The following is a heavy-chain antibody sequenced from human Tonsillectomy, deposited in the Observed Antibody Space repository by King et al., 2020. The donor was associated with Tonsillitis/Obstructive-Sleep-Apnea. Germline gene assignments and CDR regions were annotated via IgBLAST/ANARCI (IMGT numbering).Heavy chain of an antibody. D-gene: IGHD4-17*01. CDR3: ARDGDHVGGYNWLDP. J-gene: IGHJ5*02. CDR1: GYTFTSYY. V-gene: IGHV1-46*01. CDR2: INPSGGST. Sequence: VQLVESGAEVKKPGASVTVSCKASGYTFTSYYMHWVRQAPGQGLEWMGIINPSGGSTRYAQKFQGRVTMTRDTSTSTVYMELSSLRSEDTAVYYCARDGDHVGGYNWLDPWGQGTLVTVSS.